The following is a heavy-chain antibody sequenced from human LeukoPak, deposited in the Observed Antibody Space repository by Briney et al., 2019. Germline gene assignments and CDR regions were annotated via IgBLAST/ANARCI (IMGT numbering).Heavy chain of an antibody. Sequence: ASVKVSCKASGYTFTGYYMHWVRQAPGQGLEWMGWINPNSGGTNYAQKFQGRVTMTRDTSISTAYMELSRLRSDDTAVYYCAREGYCSGGSCYPWFDPRGQGTLVTVSS. CDR3: AREGYCSGGSCYPWFDP. CDR2: INPNSGGT. CDR1: GYTFTGYY. D-gene: IGHD2-15*01. V-gene: IGHV1-2*02. J-gene: IGHJ5*02.